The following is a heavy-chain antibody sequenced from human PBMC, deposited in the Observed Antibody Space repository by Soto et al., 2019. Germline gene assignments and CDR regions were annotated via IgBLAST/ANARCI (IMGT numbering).Heavy chain of an antibody. CDR2: IYYSGST. J-gene: IGHJ6*02. CDR1: GGSISSSSYY. V-gene: IGHV4-39*01. D-gene: IGHD4-17*01. CDR3: ARGLXXXXDYGGXXXXXXXXXXXXXXV. Sequence: PSETLSLTCTVSGGSISSSSYYWGWIRQPPGKGLEWIGSIYYSGSTYYNPSLKSRVTISVDTSKNQFSLKLSSVTAADTAVYYCARGLXXXXDYGGXXXXXXXXXXXXXXVWXQGTTVTVSS.